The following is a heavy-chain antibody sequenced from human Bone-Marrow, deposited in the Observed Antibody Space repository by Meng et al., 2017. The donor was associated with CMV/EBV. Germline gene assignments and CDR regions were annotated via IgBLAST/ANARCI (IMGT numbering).Heavy chain of an antibody. D-gene: IGHD7-27*01. CDR2: MNPNSGNT. CDR3: ATNPVGNWDRYYYYYGMDV. CDR1: GYTFTSYD. Sequence: ASVKVSCKASGYTFTSYDINWVRQATGQGLEWMGWMNPNSGNTGYAQKFQGRVTMTRNTSISTAYMELSSLRSEDTAVYYCATNPVGNWDRYYYYYGMDVWGEGTTVT. V-gene: IGHV1-8*01. J-gene: IGHJ6*02.